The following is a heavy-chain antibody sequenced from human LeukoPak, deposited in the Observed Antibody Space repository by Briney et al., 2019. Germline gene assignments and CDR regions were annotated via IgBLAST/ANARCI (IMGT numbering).Heavy chain of an antibody. CDR2: ILSSGA. D-gene: IGHD1-1*01. CDR3: AKDATGTTAYYFDS. CDR1: RFTFSSYA. Sequence: GGSLRLARAPSRFTFSSYAMSWVPPAPGEGPEWVSAILSSGAYYADSVKGRFTISRDNSKNTLYLQMNSLRAEDTAVYYCAKDATGTTAYYFDSWGQGTLVTVSS. J-gene: IGHJ4*02. V-gene: IGHV3-23*01.